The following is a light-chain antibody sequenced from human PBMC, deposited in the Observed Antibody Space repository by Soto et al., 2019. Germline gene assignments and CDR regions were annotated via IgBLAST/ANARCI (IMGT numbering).Light chain of an antibody. CDR3: SSYTSSSTYV. V-gene: IGLV2-14*01. CDR2: DVS. J-gene: IGLJ1*01. Sequence: QSALTQPASVSRSPGQSITISCTRTSRDVGGYNYVSWYQQHPGKAPKLMIYDVSNRPSGGSNRFSGSKSGNTASLTISGLQAEDEADYYCSSYTSSSTYVFGTGTKVTVL. CDR1: SRDVGGYNY.